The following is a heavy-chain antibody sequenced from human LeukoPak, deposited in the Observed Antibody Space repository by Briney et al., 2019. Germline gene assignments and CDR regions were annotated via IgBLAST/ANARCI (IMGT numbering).Heavy chain of an antibody. CDR3: ARDEMAPYYYGMDV. J-gene: IGHJ6*02. D-gene: IGHD5-24*01. Sequence: GRSLRLSCAASGFTFSSYGMHGVRQAPGKGLEWVAVIWYDGSNKYYADSVKGRFTISRDNSKNTLYLQMNSLRAEDTAVYYCARDEMAPYYYGMDVWGQGTTVTASS. V-gene: IGHV3-33*01. CDR1: GFTFSSYG. CDR2: IWYDGSNK.